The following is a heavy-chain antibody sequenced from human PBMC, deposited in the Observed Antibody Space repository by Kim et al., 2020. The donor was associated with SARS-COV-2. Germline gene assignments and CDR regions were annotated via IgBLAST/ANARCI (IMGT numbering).Heavy chain of an antibody. V-gene: IGHV1-18*01. CDR3: ARVNTVRGVIRGWFDP. CDR2: ISAYNGNT. D-gene: IGHD3-10*01. CDR1: GYTFTSYG. Sequence: ASVKVSCKASGYTFTSYGISWVRQAPGQGLEWMGWISAYNGNTNYAQKLQGRVTMTTDTSTSTAYMELRSLRSDDTAVYYCARVNTVRGVIRGWFDPWGQGTLVTVSS. J-gene: IGHJ5*02.